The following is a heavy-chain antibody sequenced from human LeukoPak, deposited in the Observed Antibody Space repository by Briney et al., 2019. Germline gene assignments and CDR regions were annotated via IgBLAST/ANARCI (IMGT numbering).Heavy chain of an antibody. D-gene: IGHD3-3*01. V-gene: IGHV1-8*01. CDR1: GYTFTSYD. CDR2: MNPNSGNT. J-gene: IGHJ4*02. CDR3: ARGQLGRGDFWSGYYHYSLDY. Sequence: ASVKVSCKASGYTFTSYDINWVRQATGQGLEWMGWMNPNSGNTGYAQKFQGRVTMTRNTSISTAYMELSSLRSEDTAVYYCARGQLGRGDFWSGYYHYSLDYWGQGTLVTVFS.